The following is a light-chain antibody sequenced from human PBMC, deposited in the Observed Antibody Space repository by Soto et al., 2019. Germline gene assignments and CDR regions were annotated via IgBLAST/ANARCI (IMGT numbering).Light chain of an antibody. J-gene: IGLJ1*01. CDR1: TSNIGAPYD. Sequence: QSVLTQPPSVSGAPGQRVSISCTGSTSNIGAPYDVHWDQHLPGAAPKLRIYGDNNRPSGVPDRFSGSKSGTSASLAITSLQAEDEAHYYCQSYDISIHNYVFGTGTKATVL. CDR3: QSYDISIHNYV. V-gene: IGLV1-40*01. CDR2: GDN.